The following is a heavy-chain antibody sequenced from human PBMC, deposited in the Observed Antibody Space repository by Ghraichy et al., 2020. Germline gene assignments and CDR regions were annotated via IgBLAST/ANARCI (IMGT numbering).Heavy chain of an antibody. J-gene: IGHJ6*02. V-gene: IGHV4-4*07. Sequence: SETLSLTCTVSGGSISSYYWSWIRQPAGKGLEWIGRIYTSGSTNYNPSLKSRVTMSVDTSKNQFSLKLSSVTAADTAVYYCARVDYDILTTGYYYGMDVWGQGTTVTVSS. CDR3: ARVDYDILTTGYYYGMDV. CDR1: GGSISSYY. CDR2: IYTSGST. D-gene: IGHD3-9*01.